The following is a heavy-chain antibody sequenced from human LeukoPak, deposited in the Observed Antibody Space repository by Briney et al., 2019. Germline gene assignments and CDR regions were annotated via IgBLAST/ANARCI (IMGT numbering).Heavy chain of an antibody. CDR1: GFTFSSYS. Sequence: PGGSLRLSCAASGFTFSSYSMNWVRQAPGKGLEWVSYISSSSSTIYYADSVKGRFTISRDNAKNSLYLQMNSLRAEDTAVYYCARSGSIDMIVVFTFDYWGQGTLVTVSS. CDR3: ARSGSIDMIVVFTFDY. CDR2: ISSSSSTI. J-gene: IGHJ4*02. D-gene: IGHD3-22*01. V-gene: IGHV3-48*01.